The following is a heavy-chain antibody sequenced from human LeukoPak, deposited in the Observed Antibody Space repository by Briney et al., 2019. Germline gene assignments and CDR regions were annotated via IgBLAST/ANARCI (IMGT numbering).Heavy chain of an antibody. Sequence: GESLKISCKGSGYSFTSYWIGWARQMPGKGLEWMGIIYPGDSDTRYSPSFQGQVTISANKSISTAYLQWSSLKASDTAMYYCARHLDYDSRGYYPYYYYYMDVWGKGTTVTVSS. D-gene: IGHD3-22*01. V-gene: IGHV5-51*01. J-gene: IGHJ6*03. CDR1: GYSFTSYW. CDR2: IYPGDSDT. CDR3: ARHLDYDSRGYYPYYYYYMDV.